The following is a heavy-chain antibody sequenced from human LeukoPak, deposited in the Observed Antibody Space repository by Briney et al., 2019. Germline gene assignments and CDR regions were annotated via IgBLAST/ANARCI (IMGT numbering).Heavy chain of an antibody. V-gene: IGHV3-48*04. D-gene: IGHD6-13*01. CDR3: AKGGVASSWYDDY. Sequence: GGSLRLSCAASGFTFSSYSMNWVRQAPGKGLEWVSYISSSSSTIYYADSVKGRFTISRDNAKNSLYLQMNSLRAEDTALYYCAKGGVASSWYDDYWGQGTLVTVSS. CDR2: ISSSSSTI. CDR1: GFTFSSYS. J-gene: IGHJ4*02.